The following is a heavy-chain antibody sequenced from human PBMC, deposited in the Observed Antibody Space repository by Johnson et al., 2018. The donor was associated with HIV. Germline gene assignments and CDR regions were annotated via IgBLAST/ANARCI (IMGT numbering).Heavy chain of an antibody. CDR3: AKEFIAHDLPAGAVDI. CDR1: GFTFSSYG. J-gene: IGHJ3*02. Sequence: QVQLVESGGGVVQPGRSLRLSCAASGFTFSSYGMHWVRQAPGKGLEWVAVISYDGSNKYYADSVKGRFTISRDNSKNTLYLQMNSLRAEDTAVYYCAKEFIAHDLPAGAVDIWGQGTMVTVSS. V-gene: IGHV3-30*18. CDR2: ISYDGSNK. D-gene: IGHD6-13*01.